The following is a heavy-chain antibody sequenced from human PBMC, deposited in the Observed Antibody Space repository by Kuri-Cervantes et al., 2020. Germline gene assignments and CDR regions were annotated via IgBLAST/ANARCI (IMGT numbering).Heavy chain of an antibody. CDR3: AIQRTTVKTWDAFDI. CDR2: ISYDGSNK. D-gene: IGHD4-17*01. V-gene: IGHV3-30*01. CDR1: GFTFSSYA. Sequence: GESLKISCAASGFTFSSYAMHWVRQAPGKGLEWVAVISYDGSNKDYADSVKGRFTISRDNSKNTMFLQMNSLRPEDTAVYYCAIQRTTVKTWDAFDIWGQGTTVTVSS. J-gene: IGHJ3*02.